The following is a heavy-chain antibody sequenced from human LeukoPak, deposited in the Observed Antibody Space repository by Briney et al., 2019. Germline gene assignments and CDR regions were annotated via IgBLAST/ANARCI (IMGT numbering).Heavy chain of an antibody. CDR3: AKAQEPGCSSTSCYGGIGYYYYGMDV. V-gene: IGHV3-23*01. Sequence: PGGSLRLSCAASGFTFSSYAMSWVRQAPGKGLEWVSAISGSGGSTYYADSVKGRFTISRDNSKNTLYLQMNSLRAEDTAVYYCAKAQEPGCSSTSCYGGIGYYYYGMDVWGQGTTVTVSS. CDR2: ISGSGGST. D-gene: IGHD2-2*01. CDR1: GFTFSSYA. J-gene: IGHJ6*02.